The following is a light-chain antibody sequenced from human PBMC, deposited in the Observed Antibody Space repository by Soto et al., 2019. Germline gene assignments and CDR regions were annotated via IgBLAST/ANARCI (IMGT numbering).Light chain of an antibody. V-gene: IGLV3-1*01. Sequence: SYELTQPPSVSVSPGQTASITCSGDKLGDKYTSWYQQKPGQSPVLLIYQGGKRPSGIPERFSGSNSGNTATLTISGTQAMDEADYYCQAWDSTTYVFGTGTKLTVL. CDR1: KLGDKY. CDR2: QGG. CDR3: QAWDSTTYV. J-gene: IGLJ1*01.